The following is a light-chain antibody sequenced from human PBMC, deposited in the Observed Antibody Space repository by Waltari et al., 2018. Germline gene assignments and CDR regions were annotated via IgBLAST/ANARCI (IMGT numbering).Light chain of an antibody. CDR3: QNHERLPAM. CDR2: AAS. V-gene: IGKV3-20*01. J-gene: IGKJ1*01. CDR1: QSSSRY. Sequence: EVVLTQLPGTPVLSQGERATLSCRASQSSSRYLAWYQQRPGQAPRLLIYAASSRATGIPDRFSGSGSGTDFSLTISRLEPEDFAVYYCQNHERLPAMFGQGTKVEIK.